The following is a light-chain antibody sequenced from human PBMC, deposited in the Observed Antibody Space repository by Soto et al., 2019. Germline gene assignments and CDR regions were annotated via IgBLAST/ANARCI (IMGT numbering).Light chain of an antibody. CDR2: GAS. CDR1: QSVASN. J-gene: IGKJ2*01. Sequence: EIVMTQSPGSLSVSPGDGATISCRASQSVASNVAWYQQKPGQGPRLLIHGASTRTAGVPARFSGSGSGTDFTLTICSLQSEDFAVYYCQQYHNWPPQYTFGQGTKLQIK. CDR3: QQYHNWPPQYT. V-gene: IGKV3-15*01.